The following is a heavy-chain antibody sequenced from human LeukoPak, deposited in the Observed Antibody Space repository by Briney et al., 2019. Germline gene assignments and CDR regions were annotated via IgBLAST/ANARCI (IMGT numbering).Heavy chain of an antibody. D-gene: IGHD3-22*01. CDR1: GFTVSSNY. V-gene: IGHV3-74*01. J-gene: IGHJ4*02. CDR2: INSDGSTT. CDR3: ARGHHYYDSSAYYY. Sequence: PGGSLRLSCAASGFTVSSNYMSWVRQAPGKGLVWVSRINSDGSTTSYAASVKGRFTISRDTAKNTLYLQMNSLRAEDTAVYYCARGHHYYDSSAYYYWGQGTLVTVSS.